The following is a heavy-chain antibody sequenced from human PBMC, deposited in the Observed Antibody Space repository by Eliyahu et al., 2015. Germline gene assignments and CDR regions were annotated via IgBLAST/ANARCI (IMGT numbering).Heavy chain of an antibody. CDR2: IIPILGIA. J-gene: IGHJ6*03. Sequence: EVKKPGSSVKVSCKASGGTFSSYTISWVRQAPGQGLEWMGRIIPILGIANYAQKFQGRVTITADKSTSTAYMELSSLRSEDTAVYYCAREGVRSYGSNTAMVNFFVRLSKQNKYYYMDVWGKGTTVTVSS. V-gene: IGHV1-69*02. D-gene: IGHD5-18*01. CDR3: AREGVRSYGSNTAMVNFFVRLSKQNKYYYMDV. CDR1: GGTFSSYT.